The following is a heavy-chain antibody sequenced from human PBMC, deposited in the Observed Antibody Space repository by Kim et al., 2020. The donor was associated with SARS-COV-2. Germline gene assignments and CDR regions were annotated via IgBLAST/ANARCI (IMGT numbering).Heavy chain of an antibody. CDR1: GGSISSYY. CDR2: IYYSGST. D-gene: IGHD2-15*01. J-gene: IGHJ6*02. CDR3: ARGADGRDSGGSCWDV. Sequence: SETLSLTCTVSGGSISSYYWSWIRQPPGKGLEWIGYIYYSGSTNYNPSLKSRVTISVDTSKNQFSLKLSSVTAADTAVYYCARGADGRDSGGSCWDVWGQGTTVTVSS. V-gene: IGHV4-59*01.